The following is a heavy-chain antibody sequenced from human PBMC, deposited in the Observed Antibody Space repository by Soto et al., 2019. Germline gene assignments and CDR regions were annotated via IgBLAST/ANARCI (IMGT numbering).Heavy chain of an antibody. CDR1: GASISSGDHY. Sequence: QGQLQESGPGVVRPSQTLSLTCTVSGASISSGDHYWTWIRQPPGKGLEWIGYIYYSRSTFYNPSLNSRVTMSIDMSKSQFSLDMSSVTAADTAYYYCASSTPKDAFDLWGQGTLVIVSS. V-gene: IGHV4-30-4*01. CDR3: ASSTPKDAFDL. CDR2: IYYSRST. D-gene: IGHD6-6*01. J-gene: IGHJ3*01.